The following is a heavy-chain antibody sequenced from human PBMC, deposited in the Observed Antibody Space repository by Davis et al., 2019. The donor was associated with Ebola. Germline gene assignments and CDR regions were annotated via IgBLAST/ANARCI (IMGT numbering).Heavy chain of an antibody. D-gene: IGHD6-19*01. CDR1: GGSISSSSYY. J-gene: IGHJ4*02. Sequence: SETLSLTCTVSGGSISSSSYYWGWIRQPPGTGLEWLGSIYYSGSTYYNPSLKSRVTISVDTSKNQFSLKLSSVTAADTAVYYCARGWSSGWYYYWGQGTLVTVSS. CDR3: ARGWSSGWYYY. CDR2: IYYSGST. V-gene: IGHV4-39*07.